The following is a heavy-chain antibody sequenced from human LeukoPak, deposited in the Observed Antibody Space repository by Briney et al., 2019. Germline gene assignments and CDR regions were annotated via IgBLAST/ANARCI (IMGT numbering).Heavy chain of an antibody. J-gene: IGHJ4*02. CDR1: GFTVSSNY. V-gene: IGHV3-66*02. CDR3: TRGPGSTWYSDY. D-gene: IGHD6-13*01. Sequence: GGSLRLSCAASGFTVSSNYMNWVRQAPGKGLEWVSIIYSGGDTYYADYVKGRFTISRDNSKNTLYLQMNNMRPEDTAVYYCTRGPGSTWYSDYWGQGTLVTVSS. CDR2: IYSGGDT.